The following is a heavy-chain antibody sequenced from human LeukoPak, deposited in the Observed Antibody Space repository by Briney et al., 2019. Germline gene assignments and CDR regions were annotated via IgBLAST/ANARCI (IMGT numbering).Heavy chain of an antibody. D-gene: IGHD3-10*01. CDR2: ISSSSSTI. CDR3: ARDLTPAITMVRGPPWDDAFDI. CDR1: GFTFSSYS. Sequence: GGSLRLSCAASGFTFSSYSMNWVRQAPGKGLEWVSYISSSSSTIYYADSVKGRFTISRDNAKNSLYLQMNSLRAEDTAVYYCARDLTPAITMVRGPPWDDAFDIWGQGTMVTVSS. J-gene: IGHJ3*02. V-gene: IGHV3-48*04.